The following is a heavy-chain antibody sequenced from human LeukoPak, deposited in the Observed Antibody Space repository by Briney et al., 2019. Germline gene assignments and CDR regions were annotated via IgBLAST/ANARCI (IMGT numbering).Heavy chain of an antibody. D-gene: IGHD2-15*01. Sequence: GSLRLSCAASGFTFSSYEMNWVRQPPGKGLECIGEIYHSGTTNYNPSLKSRVTISVDKSMNHFSLKLNSVTAADTAVYYCARAFLVGYSPEEYFFDYWGQGTLVTVSS. J-gene: IGHJ4*02. CDR2: IYHSGTT. V-gene: IGHV4-34*01. CDR1: GFTFSSYE. CDR3: ARAFLVGYSPEEYFFDY.